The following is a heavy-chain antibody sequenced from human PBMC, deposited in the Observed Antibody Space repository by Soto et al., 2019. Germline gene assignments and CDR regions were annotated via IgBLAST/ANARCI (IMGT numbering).Heavy chain of an antibody. CDR2: IYYSGST. CDR1: GGSISSYY. Sequence: PSETLSLTCTVSGGSISSYYWSWIRQPPGKGLGWIGYIYYSGSTNYNPSLKSRVTISVDTSKNQFSLKLSSVTAADTAVYYCAREDMVRGVLAYWGQGTLVTVSS. J-gene: IGHJ4*02. CDR3: AREDMVRGVLAY. D-gene: IGHD3-10*01. V-gene: IGHV4-59*01.